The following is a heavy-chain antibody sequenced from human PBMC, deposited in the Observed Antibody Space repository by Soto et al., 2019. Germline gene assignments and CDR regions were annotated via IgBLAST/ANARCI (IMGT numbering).Heavy chain of an antibody. J-gene: IGHJ6*02. CDR1: GYTFTGYY. Sequence: ASVKVSCKASGYTFTGYYMHWVRPAPGQGLEWMGWINPNSGGKNYAQKFQGWVTMTRNTSISTAYMELSSLRSEDTAVYYCARGGQRRIFGAHYYGMDVWGQGTTVTVSS. V-gene: IGHV1-2*04. CDR3: ARGGQRRIFGAHYYGMDV. CDR2: INPNSGGK. D-gene: IGHD3-3*01.